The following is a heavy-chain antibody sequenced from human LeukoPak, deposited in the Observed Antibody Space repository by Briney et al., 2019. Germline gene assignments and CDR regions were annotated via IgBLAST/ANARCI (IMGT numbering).Heavy chain of an antibody. CDR1: GFTFSSYS. D-gene: IGHD1-26*01. J-gene: IGHJ4*02. CDR3: ASEPRWELLGLADY. Sequence: PGGSLRLSCAASGFTFSSYSMNWVRQAPGKGLEWVSYISSSSSTIYYADSVKGRFTISRDNAKNSLYLQMNSLRAEDTAVYYCASEPRWELLGLADYWGQGTLVTVSS. V-gene: IGHV3-48*01. CDR2: ISSSSSTI.